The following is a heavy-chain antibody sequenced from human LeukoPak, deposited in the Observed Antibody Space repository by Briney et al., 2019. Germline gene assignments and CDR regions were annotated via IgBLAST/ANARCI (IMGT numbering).Heavy chain of an antibody. CDR3: ARRGRVRGLVFLMAHFDY. CDR2: IYYSGST. D-gene: IGHD3-10*01. V-gene: IGHV4-39*01. Sequence: SETLSLTCTVSGGSISSSSYYWGWIRQPPGKGLEWIGSIYYSGSTYYNLSLKSRVTISVDTSKNQFSLKLSSVTAADTAVYYCARRGRVRGLVFLMAHFDYWGQGTLVTVSS. J-gene: IGHJ4*02. CDR1: GGSISSSSYY.